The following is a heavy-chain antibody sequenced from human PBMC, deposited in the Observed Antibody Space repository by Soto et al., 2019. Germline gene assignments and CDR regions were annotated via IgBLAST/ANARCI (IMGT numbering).Heavy chain of an antibody. CDR3: ARGVWTTYYSPFFDY. Sequence: QITLKESGPTLVRPTQTLTLTCTFSGFSLSSRGVGVGWIRQPPGKALEWLALIYWDDDKRYSPSLKSRLTITKDTSKNLVVLTLTKLDTVDTATYYCARGVWTTYYSPFFDYWGQGTLVTVSS. V-gene: IGHV2-5*02. J-gene: IGHJ4*02. CDR1: GFSLSSRGVG. CDR2: IYWDDDK. D-gene: IGHD3-10*01.